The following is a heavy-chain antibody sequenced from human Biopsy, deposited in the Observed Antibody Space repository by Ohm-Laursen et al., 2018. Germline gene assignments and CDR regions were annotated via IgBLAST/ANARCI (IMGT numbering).Heavy chain of an antibody. CDR1: GGSMTGYE. Sequence: PSQTLSLTCCVSGGSMTGYEWSWIRLAPGKGLEWIGYIYYSGGTKYNPSLASRVTFSVDMSKSQFSLKLYSVTAADTAVYYCARVEAGTYDALDIWGQGTLVAVSA. CDR2: IYYSGGT. CDR3: ARVEAGTYDALDI. D-gene: IGHD1-26*01. J-gene: IGHJ3*02. V-gene: IGHV4-59*01.